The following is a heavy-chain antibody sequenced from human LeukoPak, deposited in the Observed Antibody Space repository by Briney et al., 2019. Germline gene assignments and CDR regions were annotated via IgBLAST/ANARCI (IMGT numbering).Heavy chain of an antibody. CDR3: ARGGRSTYFDWSPDY. CDR2: ITTTI. Sequence: PGGSLRLSCAASGFTFSSYTMNWVRQAPGKGLEWVSSITTTIYYADPVKGRFTISRDDAKSSLYLQMNNLRPEDTAVYYCARGGRSTYFDWSPDYWGQGTLVTVSS. D-gene: IGHD3-9*01. CDR1: GFTFSSYT. J-gene: IGHJ4*02. V-gene: IGHV3-21*01.